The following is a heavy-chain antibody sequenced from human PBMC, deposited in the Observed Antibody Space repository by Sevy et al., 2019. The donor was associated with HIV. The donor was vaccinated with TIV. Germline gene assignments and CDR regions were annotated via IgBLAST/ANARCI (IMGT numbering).Heavy chain of an antibody. CDR3: ARSQYYYTS. CDR1: GFTFSGHY. J-gene: IGHJ4*02. D-gene: IGHD3-10*01. Sequence: GSLRLSCAASGFTFSGHYMSWIRQAPGKGLEWVSYISSSGSTISYADSVKGRFTISRDNAKNSLYLQVNSLRAEDTAVYYCARSQYYYTSWGQGTLVTVSS. CDR2: ISSSGSTI. V-gene: IGHV3-11*01.